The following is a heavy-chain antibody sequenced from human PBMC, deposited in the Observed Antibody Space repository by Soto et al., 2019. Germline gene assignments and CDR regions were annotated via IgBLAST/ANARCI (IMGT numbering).Heavy chain of an antibody. D-gene: IGHD3-10*01. CDR2: ISAYNGNT. J-gene: IGHJ6*02. CDR1: GYTFTSYG. Sequence: GASVKVSCKASGYTFTSYGISWVRQAPGQVLEWMGWISAYNGNTSYAQKLQGRVTMTTDTYTSTAYMELRSLRSDDTAVYYCARDPLDEELLLATTYYYYGMDVWGQGTTVTVSS. V-gene: IGHV1-18*01. CDR3: ARDPLDEELLLATTYYYYGMDV.